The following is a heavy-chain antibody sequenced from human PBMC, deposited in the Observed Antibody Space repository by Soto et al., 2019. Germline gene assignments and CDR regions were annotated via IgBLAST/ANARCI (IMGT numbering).Heavy chain of an antibody. V-gene: IGHV4-39*01. CDR1: GGSISSSSYF. D-gene: IGHD2-21*02. CDR2: IYYSGST. J-gene: IGHJ5*02. Sequence: SETLSLTCSVSGGSISSSSYFWGWIRQPPGKGLEWIGSIYYSGSTYYKPSLKSRVNVSVDTSKNQYYLKLSSVTAADTAVYYCARHPSDFWFDPWGQGTLVTVSS. CDR3: ARHPSDFWFDP.